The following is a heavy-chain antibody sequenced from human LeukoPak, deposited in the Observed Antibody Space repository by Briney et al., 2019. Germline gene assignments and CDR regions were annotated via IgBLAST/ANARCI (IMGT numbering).Heavy chain of an antibody. V-gene: IGHV3-23*01. Sequence: GGSLRLSCAASGFTFSSYSMSWVRQAPGKGLEWVSAISGSGGSTYYADSVKGRFTISRDNSKNTLYLQMNSLRAEDTAVYYCAKDPEEIAYCGGDCYPYFDYWGQGTLVTVSS. CDR2: ISGSGGST. CDR3: AKDPEEIAYCGGDCYPYFDY. J-gene: IGHJ4*02. CDR1: GFTFSSYS. D-gene: IGHD2-21*02.